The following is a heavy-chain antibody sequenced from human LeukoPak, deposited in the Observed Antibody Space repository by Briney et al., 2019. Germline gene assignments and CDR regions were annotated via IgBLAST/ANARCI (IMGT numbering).Heavy chain of an antibody. V-gene: IGHV3-21*04. D-gene: IGHD1-1*01. CDR1: GFTFSTYN. CDR2: IGIGNSYM. CDR3: AKGQELDDGVFDS. Sequence: AGGSLRLSCAASGFTFSTYNMHWVRQAPGKGLEWVSSIGIGNSYMYYADSVKGRFTISRDNAKNSLYLQMNSLRVEDTAIYYCAKGQELDDGVFDSWGQGTLVTVSS. J-gene: IGHJ4*02.